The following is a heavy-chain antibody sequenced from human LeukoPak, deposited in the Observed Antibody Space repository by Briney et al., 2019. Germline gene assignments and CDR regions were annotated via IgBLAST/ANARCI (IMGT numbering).Heavy chain of an antibody. V-gene: IGHV1-18*01. Sequence: ASVTVSCTASGYTFTSYGISWVRQAPGQGLEWMGWISAYNGNTNYAQKFQGRVTMTEDTSTDTAYMELSSLRSEDTAVYYCARDREREMATIPFDYWGQGTLVTVSS. CDR2: ISAYNGNT. D-gene: IGHD5-12*01. CDR1: GYTFTSYG. CDR3: ARDREREMATIPFDY. J-gene: IGHJ4*02.